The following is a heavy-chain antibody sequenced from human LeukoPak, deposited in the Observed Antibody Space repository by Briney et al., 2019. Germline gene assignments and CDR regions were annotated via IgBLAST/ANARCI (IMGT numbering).Heavy chain of an antibody. V-gene: IGHV1-2*02. D-gene: IGHD2-2*01. J-gene: IGHJ4*02. CDR1: GYTFTGYY. CDR3: AREGGGYCSSTSCRDPFDY. CDR2: INPNSGGT. Sequence: ASVKVSCKASGYTFTGYYMHWVRQAPGQGPEWMGWINPNSGGTNYAQKFQGRVTMTRDTSISTAYMELSRLRSDDTAVYYCAREGGGYCSSTSCRDPFDYWGQGTLVTVSP.